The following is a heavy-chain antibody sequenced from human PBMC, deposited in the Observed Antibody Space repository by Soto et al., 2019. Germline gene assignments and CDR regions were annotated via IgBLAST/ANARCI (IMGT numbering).Heavy chain of an antibody. V-gene: IGHV3-33*01. J-gene: IGHJ4*02. Sequence: PGGSLRLSCAASGFTFSSYGMHWVRQAPGKGLEWVAVIWYDGSNKYYADSVKGRFTISRDNSKNTLYLQMNSLRAEDTAVYYCARSGTMITFGGVIVPFYFDYWGQGTLVTVSS. CDR3: ARSGTMITFGGVIVPFYFDY. D-gene: IGHD3-16*02. CDR2: IWYDGSNK. CDR1: GFTFSSYG.